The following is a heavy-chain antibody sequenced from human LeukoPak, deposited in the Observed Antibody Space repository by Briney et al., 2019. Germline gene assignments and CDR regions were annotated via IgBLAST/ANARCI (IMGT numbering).Heavy chain of an antibody. CDR3: AKDLPAAISLGSY. V-gene: IGHV3-30*02. D-gene: IGHD2-2*01. J-gene: IGHJ4*02. CDR2: IRYDGSNK. CDR1: GFTFSSYG. Sequence: GGSLRLSCAASGFTFSSYGMHWVRQAPGKGLEWVAFIRYDGSNKYYADSVKGRFTISRDNSKNTLYLQMNSLRAEDTAVYYCAKDLPAAISLGSYWGQGTLVTVSP.